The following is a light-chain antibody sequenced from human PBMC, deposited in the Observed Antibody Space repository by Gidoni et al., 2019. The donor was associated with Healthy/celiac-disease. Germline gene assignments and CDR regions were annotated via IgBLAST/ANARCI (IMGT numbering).Light chain of an antibody. CDR1: SSDVGGYNY. CDR3: SSYTSSSTLV. V-gene: IGLV2-14*01. J-gene: IGLJ3*02. Sequence: QSALPQPASVSGSPGQSITISCTGTSSDVGGYNYVSWYQQHPGKAPKLMLYDVSNRPSGVSNRFSGSKSGNTASLTISGLQAEDVADYYCSSYTSSSTLVFGGGTKLTVL. CDR2: DVS.